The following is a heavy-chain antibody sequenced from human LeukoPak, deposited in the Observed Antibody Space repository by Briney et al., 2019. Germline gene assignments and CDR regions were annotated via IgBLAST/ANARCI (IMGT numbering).Heavy chain of an antibody. J-gene: IGHJ4*02. CDR1: GFTFNDYA. Sequence: GGSLRLSCAASGFTFNDYAINWVRQAPGKGLEGVSVISGGTGGSTYYADSVKGRFTISRDNSKNTLYLQMNSLRGEDTAVYYCAKRGSSSWTQFDYWGQGTLVTVSS. D-gene: IGHD6-13*01. V-gene: IGHV3-23*01. CDR2: ISGGTGGST. CDR3: AKRGSSSWTQFDY.